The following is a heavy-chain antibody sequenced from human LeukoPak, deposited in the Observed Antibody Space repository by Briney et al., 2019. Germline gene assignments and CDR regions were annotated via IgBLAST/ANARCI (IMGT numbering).Heavy chain of an antibody. D-gene: IGHD1-26*01. J-gene: IGHJ4*02. V-gene: IGHV4-39*01. CDR2: IYYGGST. CDR3: ARLYSGSYYERDY. Sequence: SETLSLTCTVSGDSISRDIYSWGWIRQPPGKGLEWIGTIYYGGSTYYNPSLKGRVTTSVDTSKNQFSLRLSSVTAADTAVYYCARLYSGSYYERDYWGQGTLVTVSS. CDR1: GDSISRDIYS.